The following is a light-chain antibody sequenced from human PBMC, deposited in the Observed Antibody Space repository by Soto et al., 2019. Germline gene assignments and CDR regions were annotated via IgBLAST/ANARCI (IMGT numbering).Light chain of an antibody. CDR1: SSDVGGYKY. CDR2: DVS. J-gene: IGLJ1*01. CDR3: SSYTSSSTRV. Sequence: QSALTQPASVSGSPGQSITISCTGTSSDVGGYKYVSWYQQHPGKAPKLMIYDVSNRPSGVSNRFSGSKSGNTASLTISGLQAEDEADYYCSSYTSSSTRVFGTGTKLTVL. V-gene: IGLV2-14*01.